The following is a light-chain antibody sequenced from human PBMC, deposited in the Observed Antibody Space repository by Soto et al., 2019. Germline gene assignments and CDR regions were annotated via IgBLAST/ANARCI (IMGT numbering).Light chain of an antibody. J-gene: IGKJ3*01. V-gene: IGKV3-20*01. CDR3: QQYGSSPFT. CDR1: QSVSSSY. Sequence: EIVLKQSPGTLSSSPGERATLSCRASQSVSSSYLAWYQQKPGQAPRLLLYGASSRATGIPDRFSGSGSGTDFTLTISRLEPEDFAVYYCQQYGSSPFTFGHGTKVEIK. CDR2: GAS.